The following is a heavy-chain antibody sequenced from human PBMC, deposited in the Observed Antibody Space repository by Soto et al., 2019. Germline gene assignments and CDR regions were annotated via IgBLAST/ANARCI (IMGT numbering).Heavy chain of an antibody. CDR2: IYYSGST. J-gene: IGHJ4*02. CDR1: GGSISSYY. V-gene: IGHV4-59*08. Sequence: SETLSLTCTVSGGSISSYYWSWIRQPPGKGLEWIGYIYYSGSTNYNPSLKSRVTISVDTSKNQFSLKLSSVTAADTAVYYCARHHGSGSNYFDYWGQATLVTVSS. CDR3: ARHHGSGSNYFDY. D-gene: IGHD3-10*01.